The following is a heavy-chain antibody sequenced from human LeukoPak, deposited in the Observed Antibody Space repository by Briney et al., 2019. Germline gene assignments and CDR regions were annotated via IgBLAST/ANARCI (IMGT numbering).Heavy chain of an antibody. CDR3: AKGYDSSGFYLDY. Sequence: PGGSLILSCAASGFTFSNYAMHWVRQAPGKGLEWVAYMRSDGSTKYYADSVKGRFTISRDNSKNTLYVQMNSLRAEDTAVYYCAKGYDSSGFYLDYWGQGTLVTVSS. CDR1: GFTFSNYA. J-gene: IGHJ4*02. CDR2: MRSDGSTK. V-gene: IGHV3-30*02. D-gene: IGHD3-22*01.